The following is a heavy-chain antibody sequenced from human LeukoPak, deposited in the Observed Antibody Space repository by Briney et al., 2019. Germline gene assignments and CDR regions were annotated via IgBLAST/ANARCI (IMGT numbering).Heavy chain of an antibody. J-gene: IGHJ4*02. CDR3: ARLYLPATRFDY. D-gene: IGHD5-24*01. CDR1: GYTFTSYN. V-gene: IGHV1-46*01. Sequence: GASVKVSCKASGYTFTSYNMHWVRQAPGQGLEWMGIINPSGGSTNYAQKFQGRVTMTRDTSTSTVYMELSSLRSEDTAVYYCARLYLPATRFDYWGQGTLVTVSS. CDR2: INPSGGST.